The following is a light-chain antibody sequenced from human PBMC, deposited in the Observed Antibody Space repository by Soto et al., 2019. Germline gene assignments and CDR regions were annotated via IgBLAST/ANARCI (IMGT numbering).Light chain of an antibody. J-gene: IGLJ1*01. CDR2: DVN. V-gene: IGLV2-14*03. Sequence: QSALTQPASVSGSPGQSITISCTGTSSDVGGYNYVSWYQQHPGKAPKLILYDVNNRPSGVSDRFSGSKSGNTASLTISGLQAEDDADYYCISYTSSGTYVFGTGTKLTVL. CDR1: SSDVGGYNY. CDR3: ISYTSSGTYV.